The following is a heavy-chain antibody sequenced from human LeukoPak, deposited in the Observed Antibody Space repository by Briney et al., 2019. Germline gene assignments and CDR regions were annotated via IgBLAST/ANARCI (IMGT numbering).Heavy chain of an antibody. Sequence: SETLSLTCTVSGGSISSSSYYWGWIRQPPGKGLEWIGSIYYSGSTYYNPSLKSRVTISVDTSKNQFSLKLSSVTAADTAVYCCARHTALYYYYMDVWGKGTTVTVSS. J-gene: IGHJ6*03. V-gene: IGHV4-39*01. CDR2: IYYSGST. CDR3: ARHTALYYYYMDV. D-gene: IGHD5-18*01. CDR1: GGSISSSSYY.